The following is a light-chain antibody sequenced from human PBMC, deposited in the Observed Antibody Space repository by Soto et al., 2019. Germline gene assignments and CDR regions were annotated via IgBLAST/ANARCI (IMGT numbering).Light chain of an antibody. J-gene: IGKJ2*01. CDR1: QSVSSN. Sequence: XIMLTQSPATLSVSPGERSTLSCRAIQSVSSNLAWYQQKPGQAPRILTYGASTRATGIPARFSGSGSGTEFTLTISSLQSEDFAVYYCQQYNNWHPMYTFGQVTKVDI. CDR2: GAS. CDR3: QQYNNWHPMYT. V-gene: IGKV3-15*01.